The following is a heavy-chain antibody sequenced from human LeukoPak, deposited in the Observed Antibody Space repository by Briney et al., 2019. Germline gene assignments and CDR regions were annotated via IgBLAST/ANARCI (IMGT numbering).Heavy chain of an antibody. D-gene: IGHD6-13*01. Sequence: GGSLRLSCAASGFTFSSYAMSWVRQAPGMGLEGVSGISANGDTTKYADSVKGRFTISRDNSKNTVFLQMNSLRADDTAVYYCAKEGRIAAGTGDYFDCWGQGTLVTVSS. CDR3: AKEGRIAAGTGDYFDC. J-gene: IGHJ4*02. V-gene: IGHV3-23*01. CDR2: ISANGDTT. CDR1: GFTFSSYA.